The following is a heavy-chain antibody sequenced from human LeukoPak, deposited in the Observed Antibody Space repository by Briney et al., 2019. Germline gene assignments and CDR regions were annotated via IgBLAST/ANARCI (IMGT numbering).Heavy chain of an antibody. J-gene: IGHJ4*02. V-gene: IGHV3-23*01. Sequence: GGSLRLSCAASGFIFSSYAMSWVRQAPGKGLEWVSGISAGGGSTYYADSVKGRFTISRDNSKNTLYLQMNSLRAEDTAVYYCARDDYGETFDYWGQGTLVTVSS. CDR1: GFIFSSYA. CDR2: ISAGGGST. CDR3: ARDDYGETFDY. D-gene: IGHD4-17*01.